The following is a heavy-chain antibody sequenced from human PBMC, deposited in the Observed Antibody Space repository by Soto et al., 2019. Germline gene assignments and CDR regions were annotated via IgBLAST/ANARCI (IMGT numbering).Heavy chain of an antibody. Sequence: SVKVSCKASGGTFSSYAISWVRQAPGQGLEWMGGIIPIFGTANYAQKFQGRVTITADESTSTAYMELSSLRSEDTAVYYCARDYQGDYDSSGYGMDVWGQGTTVTVSS. CDR2: IIPIFGTA. CDR1: GGTFSSYA. D-gene: IGHD3-22*01. V-gene: IGHV1-69*13. CDR3: ARDYQGDYDSSGYGMDV. J-gene: IGHJ6*02.